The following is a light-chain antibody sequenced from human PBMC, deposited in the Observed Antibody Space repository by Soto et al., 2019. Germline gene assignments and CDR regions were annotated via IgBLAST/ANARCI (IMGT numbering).Light chain of an antibody. CDR2: AAS. CDR3: QQTSSFPLT. V-gene: IGKV1-12*01. CDR1: QDISSW. J-gene: IGKJ4*01. Sequence: DIQMTQSPSSVSASVGDRVTITCRASQDISSWLAWYQQKPGKAPKLLIYAASSLQSWVPSRFSGSASGTEFPLPISTLQPEDFATYYCQQTSSFPLTFGGGTKVEIK.